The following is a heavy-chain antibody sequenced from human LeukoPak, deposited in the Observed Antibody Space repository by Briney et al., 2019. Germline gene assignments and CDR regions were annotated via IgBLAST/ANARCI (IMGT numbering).Heavy chain of an antibody. D-gene: IGHD1-26*01. Sequence: SETLSLTCSVSGASITGDYWSWMRQSPGKGLEWIGYIYYTGITNSNPSLESRAYISTDTSKNQFSLTLTSVTVADTAVYYCVPGPGRGQGPAFWGPG. CDR2: IYYTGIT. CDR1: GASITGDY. CDR3: VPGPGRGQGPAF. V-gene: IGHV4-59*01. J-gene: IGHJ4*02.